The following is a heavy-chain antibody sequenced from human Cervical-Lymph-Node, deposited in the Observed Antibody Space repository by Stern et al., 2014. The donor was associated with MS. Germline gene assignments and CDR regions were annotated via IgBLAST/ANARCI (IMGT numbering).Heavy chain of an antibody. CDR3: GREVALTAGLLGF. CDR2: IFPSDSET. J-gene: IGHJ4*02. V-gene: IGHV5-51*01. CDR1: GYSFSSYW. D-gene: IGHD3-22*01. Sequence: EVQLVESGAEVKKPGESLKIACKGSGYSFSSYWIAWVRQMPGKGLEWMGMIFPSDSETRYSPSFEGQVTISVDKSTSTAYLHWSILRASDAARYYCGREVALTAGLLGFWGQGTQVIVS.